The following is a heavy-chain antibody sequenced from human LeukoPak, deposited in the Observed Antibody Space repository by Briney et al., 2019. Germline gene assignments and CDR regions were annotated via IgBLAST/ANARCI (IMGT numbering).Heavy chain of an antibody. CDR1: GYTFTSYG. D-gene: IGHD4-17*01. CDR3: ARDMGRDYGDYVRAFDI. J-gene: IGHJ3*02. CDR2: ISVYNGNT. V-gene: IGHV1-18*01. Sequence: ASVKVSCEASGYTFTSYGISWVRQAPGQGLEWMGWISVYNGNTNYAQKLQGRVTMTTDTSTSTAYMELRSLRSDDTAVYYCARDMGRDYGDYVRAFDIWGQGTMVTVSS.